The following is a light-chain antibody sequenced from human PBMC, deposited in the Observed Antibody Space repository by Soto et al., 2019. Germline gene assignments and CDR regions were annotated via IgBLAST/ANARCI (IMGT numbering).Light chain of an antibody. Sequence: DTQMTQSPSTLSASVGDRVTITCRASQSITTWLAWYQQKPGKAPKLLISKATNLQSGVPSRFSGSGSGTEFTLTISSLQTEDFAIYYCQQYNDYQYTFGQGTKLEIK. V-gene: IGKV1-5*03. CDR1: QSITTW. CDR2: KAT. CDR3: QQYNDYQYT. J-gene: IGKJ2*01.